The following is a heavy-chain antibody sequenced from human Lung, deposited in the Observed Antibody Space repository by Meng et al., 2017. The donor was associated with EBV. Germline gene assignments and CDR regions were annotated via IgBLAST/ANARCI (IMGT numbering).Heavy chain of an antibody. CDR1: GGTFSSYA. CDR2: IIPIFGTA. V-gene: IGHV1-69*01. J-gene: IGHJ5*02. CDR3: ARDLWRPSGWFDP. Sequence: QVQLLQSGAGVKKPGSSVKVSCKASGGTFSSYAISWVRQAPGQGLEWMGGIIPIFGTANYAQKFQGRVTITADESTSTAYMELSSLRSEDTAVYYCARDLWRPSGWFDPWGQGTLVTVSS. D-gene: IGHD1-26*01.